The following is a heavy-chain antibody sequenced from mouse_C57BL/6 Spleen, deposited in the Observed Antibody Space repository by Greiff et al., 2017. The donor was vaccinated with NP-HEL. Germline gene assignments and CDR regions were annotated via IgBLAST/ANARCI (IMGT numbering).Heavy chain of an antibody. D-gene: IGHD1-1*01. CDR3: ARPHYYGNYYAMDY. CDR2: IYPRSGNT. J-gene: IGHJ4*01. V-gene: IGHV1-81*01. CDR1: GYTFTSYG. Sequence: QVHLQQSGAELARPGASVKLSCKASGYTFTSYGISWVKQRTGQGLEWIGEIYPRSGNTYYNEKFKGKATLTADKSSSTAYMELRSLTSEDSAVYFCARPHYYGNYYAMDYWGQGTSVTVSS.